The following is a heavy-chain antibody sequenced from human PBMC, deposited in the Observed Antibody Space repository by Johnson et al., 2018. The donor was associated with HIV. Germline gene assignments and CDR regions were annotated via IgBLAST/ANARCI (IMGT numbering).Heavy chain of an antibody. D-gene: IGHD4-11*01. Sequence: QAQLVESGGGVVQPGGSLRLSCKASGFTFSNYGIHWVRQAPGKALEWVTFIQFDGSHKYSADFVKARFTISTDTSKKSVFLQMNSLRPEDTAVYYCAKETRDSRSAFDIWGQGTLVTVSS. V-gene: IGHV3-30*02. J-gene: IGHJ3*02. CDR1: GFTFSNYG. CDR3: AKETRDSRSAFDI. CDR2: IQFDGSHK.